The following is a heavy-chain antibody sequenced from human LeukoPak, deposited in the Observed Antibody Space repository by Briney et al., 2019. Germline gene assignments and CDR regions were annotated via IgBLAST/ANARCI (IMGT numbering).Heavy chain of an antibody. CDR2: IYSGGTT. CDR1: GFTVSSNY. V-gene: IGHV3-66*01. CDR3: AKSVTADP. Sequence: PGGSLRLSCAASGFTVSSNYMSWVRQAPGKGLEWVPVIYSGGTTYYADSVKGRFTISRDNSKNTLYLQMHSLRAEDTAVYYCAKSVTADPWGQGTLVTVSS. D-gene: IGHD2-21*02. J-gene: IGHJ5*02.